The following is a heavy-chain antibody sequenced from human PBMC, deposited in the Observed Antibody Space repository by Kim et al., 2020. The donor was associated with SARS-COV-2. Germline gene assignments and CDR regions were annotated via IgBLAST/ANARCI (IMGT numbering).Heavy chain of an antibody. V-gene: IGHV3-30*18. CDR1: GFSFSNYG. J-gene: IGHJ4*02. CDR3: AKGVSSGWLNFFDS. D-gene: IGHD6-19*01. Sequence: GGSLRLSCAVSGFSFSNYGMHWVRQAPGKGLEWLGVISNDGIDKFYAESVKGRFTISRDNSNNIVYVQMKSLRPEDTAIYYCAKGVSSGWLNFFDSWGRGTVVTAAS. CDR2: ISNDGIDK.